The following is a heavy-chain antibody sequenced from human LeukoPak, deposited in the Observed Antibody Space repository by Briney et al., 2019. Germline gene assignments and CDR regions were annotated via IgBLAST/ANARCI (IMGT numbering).Heavy chain of an antibody. D-gene: IGHD3-10*01. V-gene: IGHV3-7*01. CDR2: IKQDGSEK. Sequence: GGSLRLSCAASGFTFSSYWMSWVRQAPGKGLEWVANIKQDGSEKYYVDSVKGRFTISRDNAKNSLYLQMNSLRAEDTAVYYCARVSTMVRGVTNYYYYMDVWGKGTTVTISS. CDR1: GFTFSSYW. J-gene: IGHJ6*03. CDR3: ARVSTMVRGVTNYYYYMDV.